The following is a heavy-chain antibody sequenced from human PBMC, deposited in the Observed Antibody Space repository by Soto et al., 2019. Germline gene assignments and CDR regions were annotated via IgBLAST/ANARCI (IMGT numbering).Heavy chain of an antibody. CDR3: ARSSGGSGKLWNYYGMDV. Sequence: EVQLVESGGGLVKPGGSLRLSCAASGFTFSSYSMNWVRQAPGKGLEWVSSISSGSSYIYYADSVKGRFTISRDNAKNSLYPQMNSLRAEDTAVYYWARSSGGSGKLWNYYGMDVWGQGTTVTVSS. CDR1: GFTFSSYS. D-gene: IGHD3-10*01. CDR2: ISSGSSYI. J-gene: IGHJ6*02. V-gene: IGHV3-21*06.